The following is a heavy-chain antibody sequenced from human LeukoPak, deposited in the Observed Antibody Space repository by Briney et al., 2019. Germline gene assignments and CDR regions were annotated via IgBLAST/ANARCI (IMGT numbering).Heavy chain of an antibody. CDR3: GTLLSNGPFDY. V-gene: IGHV1-2*02. J-gene: IGHJ4*02. CDR1: GYTFTGYY. CDR2: IYPNSGAT. Sequence: ASVKVSCKASGYTFTGYYMHWVRQAPGQGLEWMGWIYPNSGATKYAQKFQGRVTMTRDTSISTAYLELSRLTSDDTAMYYCGTLLSNGPFDYWGQGTLVTVSS.